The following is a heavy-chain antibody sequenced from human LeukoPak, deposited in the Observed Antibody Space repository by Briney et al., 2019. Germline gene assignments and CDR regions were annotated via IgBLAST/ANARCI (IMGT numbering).Heavy chain of an antibody. Sequence: GASVKVSCEASGYTFTGYYMHWVRQAPGQGLEWMGWINPNSGGTNYAQKFQGRVTMTRDTSISTAYMELSRLRSDDTAVYYCARARISTSPYSSSWHLDYWGQGTLVTVSS. CDR3: ARARISTSPYSSSWHLDY. V-gene: IGHV1-2*02. CDR2: INPNSGGT. D-gene: IGHD6-13*01. J-gene: IGHJ4*02. CDR1: GYTFTGYY.